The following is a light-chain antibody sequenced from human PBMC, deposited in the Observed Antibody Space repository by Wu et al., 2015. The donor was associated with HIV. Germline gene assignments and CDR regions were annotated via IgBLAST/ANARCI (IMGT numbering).Light chain of an antibody. V-gene: IGKV3-20*01. CDR1: LSVNSNY. CDR2: GAA. J-gene: IGKJ4*01. Sequence: EIVLTQSPGILSLSPGERATLSCRASLSVNSNYLAWYQQKPGQAPRLLIFGAANRATGIPDRFSGSGSGADFTLTISRLEPEDFAVYFCQLYGHSLLFGGGSKLEIK. CDR3: QLYGHSLL.